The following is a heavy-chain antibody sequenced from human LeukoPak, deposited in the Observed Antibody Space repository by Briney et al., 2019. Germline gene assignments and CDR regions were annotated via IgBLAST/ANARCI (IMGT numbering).Heavy chain of an antibody. CDR2: IIPIFGTA. V-gene: IGHV1-69*06. D-gene: IGHD3-22*01. CDR1: GGTFSSYA. J-gene: IGHJ4*02. CDR3: ARREDYYDSSGYLY. Sequence: SVKVSCKASGGTFSSYAISWVRQAPGQGLEWMGGIIPIFGTANYAQKFQGRVTITADKSTSTAHMELISLRSEDTAVYYCARREDYYDSSGYLYWGQGTLVTVSS.